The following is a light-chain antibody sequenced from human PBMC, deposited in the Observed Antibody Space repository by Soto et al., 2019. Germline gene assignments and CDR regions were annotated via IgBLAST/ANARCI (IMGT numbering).Light chain of an antibody. J-gene: IGLJ2*01. Sequence: QSVLTQPASVSGSPGQSITISCTGTSNDVGGYNYVSWYQQHPGKAPKLMIYEVSNRPSGVSNRFSGSKSGNTASLTISGLQAEDEADYYCSSYTSSSTLVFGGGTK. CDR1: SNDVGGYNY. CDR3: SSYTSSSTLV. CDR2: EVS. V-gene: IGLV2-14*01.